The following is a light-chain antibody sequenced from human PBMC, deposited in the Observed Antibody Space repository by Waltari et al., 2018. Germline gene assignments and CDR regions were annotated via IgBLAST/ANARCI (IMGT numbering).Light chain of an antibody. J-gene: IGLJ3*02. CDR2: QGT. V-gene: IGLV2-23*01. CDR1: NNYVGTYFL. CDR3: RSYAGTWL. Sequence: QSALTLPASMSASPGQSITISCTATNNYVGTYFLVSWYQQHPGSAPKLLIFQGTKRPSEVVDRFSGSQSADTACLTISGLQPEDDADYYCRSYAGTWLFGGRNKVTVL.